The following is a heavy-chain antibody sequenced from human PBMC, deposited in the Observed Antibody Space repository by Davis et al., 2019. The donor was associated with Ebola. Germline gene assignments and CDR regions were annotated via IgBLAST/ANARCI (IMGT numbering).Heavy chain of an antibody. J-gene: IGHJ3*01. CDR2: VYYSGTT. CDR3: ARDYWATEGAFDV. CDR1: GGAVSSESSY. V-gene: IGHV4-61*01. D-gene: IGHD2-8*02. Sequence: SETLSLTCTVSGGAVSSESSYWSWIRQPPGKGLEWIGNVYYSGTTTYNPSLKSPVTISVDTSENQFSLNLISVTAADTAVYYCARDYWATEGAFDVWGQGTLVTVAS.